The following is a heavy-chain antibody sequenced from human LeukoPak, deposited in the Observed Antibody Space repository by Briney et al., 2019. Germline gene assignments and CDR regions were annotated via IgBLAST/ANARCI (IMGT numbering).Heavy chain of an antibody. CDR3: TRGGTYYDDSRDYGHWFDP. Sequence: PGESLNISCKGSGYSFTSYWIGWVREMPGKGLEWIGIIYPDDSDTRYSPSFQGQVTISANKSTGTAYLHWSSLKASDTAIYYCTRGGTYYDDSRDYGHWFDPWGQGTLVTVSS. CDR2: IYPDDSDT. D-gene: IGHD3-22*01. V-gene: IGHV5-51*01. J-gene: IGHJ5*02. CDR1: GYSFTSYW.